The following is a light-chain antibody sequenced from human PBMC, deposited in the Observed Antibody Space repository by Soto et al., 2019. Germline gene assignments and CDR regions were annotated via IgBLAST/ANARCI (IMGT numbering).Light chain of an antibody. J-gene: IGKJ5*01. V-gene: IGKV1-9*01. CDR2: EVS. Sequence: DIQLTQSPSSVSGSVGSRVALTCRASQGNNRSLAWYHQKPGKAPKLLIFEVSTLQSGVPSRLSGSGSGTEFTLTISGLQPEDFATYYCQQLNSYPFTFGQGTRLEI. CDR1: QGNNRS. CDR3: QQLNSYPFT.